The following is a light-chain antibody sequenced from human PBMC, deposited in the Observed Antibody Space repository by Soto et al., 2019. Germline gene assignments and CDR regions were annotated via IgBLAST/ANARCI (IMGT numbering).Light chain of an antibody. V-gene: IGKV3-11*01. CDR2: DAS. CDR3: QQRSSWYT. CDR1: QSVSSY. Sequence: EIVLTQSPATLSLSPGERATLSFRASQSVSSYLVWYQQKPGQAPRLLIYDASNRATGIPARFSGFGSGTDVTLTISSLEPEDFAVYYCQQRSSWYTFGQGTKLEI. J-gene: IGKJ2*01.